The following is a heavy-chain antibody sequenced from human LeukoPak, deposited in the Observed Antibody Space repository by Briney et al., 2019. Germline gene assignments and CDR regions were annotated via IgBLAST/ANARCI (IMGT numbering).Heavy chain of an antibody. CDR3: ASHLGPQQLVPLLDY. J-gene: IGHJ4*02. Sequence: GRSLRLSCAASGLTVSTNYMSWVRQAPGKGLEWVSVIYSGGSTSYADAVKGRFTISRDTSKNTLYLQMNSLRAEDTAVYYCASHLGPQQLVPLLDYWGQGTLVTVSS. V-gene: IGHV3-53*01. CDR1: GLTVSTNY. D-gene: IGHD6-13*01. CDR2: IYSGGST.